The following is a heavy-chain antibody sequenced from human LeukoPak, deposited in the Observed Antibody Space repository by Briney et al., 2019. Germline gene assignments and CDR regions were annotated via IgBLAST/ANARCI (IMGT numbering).Heavy chain of an antibody. D-gene: IGHD3-22*01. CDR3: ARAKRGYYDSSGYRFDY. V-gene: IGHV4-61*02. J-gene: IGHJ4*02. CDR1: GGSISSGSYY. Sequence: SQTLSLTCTVSGGSISSGSYYWSWIRQPAGKGLEWIGRIYTSGSTNYNPSLKSRVTISVDTSKNQFSLKLSSVTAADTAVYYCARAKRGYYDSSGYRFDYRGQGTLVTVSS. CDR2: IYTSGST.